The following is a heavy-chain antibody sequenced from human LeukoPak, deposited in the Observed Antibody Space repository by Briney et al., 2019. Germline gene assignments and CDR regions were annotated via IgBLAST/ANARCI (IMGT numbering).Heavy chain of an antibody. CDR1: GGSISSSSYY. CDR2: IYYSGST. J-gene: IGHJ4*02. Sequence: SETLSLTCTVSGGSISSSSYYWGWIRQPPGKGLGWMGSIYYSGSTYYNPSLKSRVTISVDTSKNQFSLKLSSVTAADPAVYYCAVTAATEVGFDYWGQGTLVTVSS. CDR3: AVTAATEVGFDY. V-gene: IGHV4-39*01. D-gene: IGHD1-26*01.